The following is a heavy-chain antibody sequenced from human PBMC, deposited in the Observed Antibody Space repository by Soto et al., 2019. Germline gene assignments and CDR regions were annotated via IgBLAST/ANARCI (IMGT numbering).Heavy chain of an antibody. J-gene: IGHJ5*02. CDR1: GGSSSSYY. V-gene: IGHV4-59*08. CDR2: IYYSGST. CDR3: ARGGERSWIQLWS. Sequence: SETLSLTCTVSGGSSSSYYWSWIRQPPGKGLEWIGYIYYSGSTNYNPSLKSRVTISVDTSKNQFSLKLSSVTAADTAVYYCARGGERSWIQLWSWGQGTLVTVSS. D-gene: IGHD5-18*01.